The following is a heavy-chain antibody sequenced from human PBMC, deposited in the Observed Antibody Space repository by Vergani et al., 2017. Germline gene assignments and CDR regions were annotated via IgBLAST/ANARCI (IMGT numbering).Heavy chain of an antibody. Sequence: QVQLQESGPGLVKSSETLSLTCSVSFDSIRNLYCNWIRQPPGKGLEWIGSIHSSENTNYNPSLKTRVTISIDTSKNQFSLTLTSVTAADTAVYYFASDHHSGQRADRWGQGILVTVTS. D-gene: IGHD6-19*01. V-gene: IGHV4-59*11. CDR1: FDSIRNLY. J-gene: IGHJ5*02. CDR3: ASDHHSGQRADR. CDR2: IHSSENT.